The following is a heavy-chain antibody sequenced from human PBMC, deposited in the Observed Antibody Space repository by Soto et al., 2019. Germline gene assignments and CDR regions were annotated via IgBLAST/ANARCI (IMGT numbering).Heavy chain of an antibody. J-gene: IGHJ6*02. CDR3: TRDRGAYDFWSQPDHYGMDV. CDR1: GYTFTSYA. V-gene: IGHV1-3*01. CDR2: INAGNGNT. D-gene: IGHD3-3*01. Sequence: ASVKVSCKASGYTFTSYAMHWVRQAPGQRLEWMGWINAGNGNTKYSQKFQGRVTITRDTSASTAYMELSSLRSEDTAVYYCTRDRGAYDFWSQPDHYGMDVWGQGTTVTVSS.